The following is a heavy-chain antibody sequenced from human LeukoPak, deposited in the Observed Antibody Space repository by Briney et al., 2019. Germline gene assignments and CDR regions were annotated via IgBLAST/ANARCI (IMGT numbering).Heavy chain of an antibody. Sequence: PGGSLRLSCAASGFTFSSYSMNWVRQAPGKGLEWVSAISGSGGSTYYADSVKGRFTISRDNSKNTLYLQMNSLRAEDTAVYYCAKDWRYSGPWGYWGQGTLVTVSS. D-gene: IGHD2-15*01. CDR1: GFTFSSYS. J-gene: IGHJ4*02. CDR3: AKDWRYSGPWGY. CDR2: ISGSGGST. V-gene: IGHV3-23*01.